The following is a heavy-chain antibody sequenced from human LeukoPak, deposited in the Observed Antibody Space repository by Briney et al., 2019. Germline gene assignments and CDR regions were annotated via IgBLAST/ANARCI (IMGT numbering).Heavy chain of an antibody. CDR3: AKSLDY. V-gene: IGHV3-7*01. CDR1: GFTFSRSW. Sequence: GGALRLSCVASGFTFSRSWMGWVRQAPGKGLEWVANIKEDGSQTYYVDSAKGRFTISRDNAKNSLYLQMDSLRVEDTAIYYCAKSLDYWGRGTLVTVSS. J-gene: IGHJ4*02. CDR2: IKEDGSQT.